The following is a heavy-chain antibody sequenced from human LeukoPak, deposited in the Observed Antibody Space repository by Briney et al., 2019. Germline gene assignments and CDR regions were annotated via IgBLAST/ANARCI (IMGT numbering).Heavy chain of an antibody. D-gene: IGHD1-14*01. J-gene: IGHJ4*02. CDR1: GFTFSSYG. Sequence: GGSLRLSCAASGFTFSSYGMHWVRRAPGKGLEWVAVIWYDGSNKYYADSVKGRFTISRDNSKNTLYLQMNSLRAEDTAVYYCARDRAGPFDYWGQGTLVTVSS. V-gene: IGHV3-33*01. CDR3: ARDRAGPFDY. CDR2: IWYDGSNK.